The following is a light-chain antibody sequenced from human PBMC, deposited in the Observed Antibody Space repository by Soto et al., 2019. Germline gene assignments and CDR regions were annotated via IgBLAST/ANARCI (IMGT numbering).Light chain of an antibody. CDR1: QDISNS. CDR3: QTYNSAPLT. V-gene: IGKV1-27*01. Sequence: DIQMTQSPSSLSASVGDRVTITCRASQDISNSLAWYQQKPGKVPKVLIYATSILQSGVPARFSVSGSGTDFTLTISSLQPEDVATYYCQTYNSAPLTFGGGTKVEI. J-gene: IGKJ4*01. CDR2: ATS.